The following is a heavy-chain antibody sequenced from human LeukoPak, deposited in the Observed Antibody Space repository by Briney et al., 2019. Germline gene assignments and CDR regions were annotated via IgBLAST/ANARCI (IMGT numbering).Heavy chain of an antibody. V-gene: IGHV3-48*04. CDR3: TKTYGRNLRLDWFDA. CDR2: ISSSGTPI. D-gene: IGHD2-21*01. CDR1: GFTFSSYG. J-gene: IGHJ5*02. Sequence: GGSLRLSCAASGFTFSSYGMSWVRQAPGQGLEWISYISSSGTPIYYADSVKGRFTISRDNADNSLYLQMSSLSAEDTAVYYCTKTYGRNLRLDWFDAWGQGTLVTVSS.